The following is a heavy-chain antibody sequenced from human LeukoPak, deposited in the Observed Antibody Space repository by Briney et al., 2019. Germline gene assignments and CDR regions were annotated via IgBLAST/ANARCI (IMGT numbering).Heavy chain of an antibody. CDR2: INHSGST. D-gene: IGHD3-16*01. V-gene: IGHV4-34*01. Sequence: PSETLSLTCAVYGGSFSGYYWSWIRQPPGKGLEWIGEINHSGSTNYNPSLKSRVTISVDTSKNQFSLKLSSVTAADTAVYYCARDAFEGFDYWGQGTLVTVSS. CDR1: GGSFSGYY. CDR3: ARDAFEGFDY. J-gene: IGHJ4*02.